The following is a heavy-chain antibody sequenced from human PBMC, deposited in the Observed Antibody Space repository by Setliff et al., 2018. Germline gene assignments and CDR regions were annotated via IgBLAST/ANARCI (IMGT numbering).Heavy chain of an antibody. Sequence: SETLSLTCAVYGGSFSGYYWSWIRQPPGKGLEWIGEINHSGSTNHNPSLKTRVTISLDTSKNQFSLKLSSVTVADTAVYYCARGATPRPTWYGVDWFDPWGQGTLVTVSS. CDR2: INHSGST. D-gene: IGHD3-10*01. CDR1: GGSFSGYY. J-gene: IGHJ5*02. CDR3: ARGATPRPTWYGVDWFDP. V-gene: IGHV4-34*01.